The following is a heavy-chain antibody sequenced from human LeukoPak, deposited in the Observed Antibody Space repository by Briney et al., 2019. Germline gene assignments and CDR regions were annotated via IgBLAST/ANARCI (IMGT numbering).Heavy chain of an antibody. CDR1: GGSISSGDYY. CDR3: ARQNRPGRPNCAN. Sequence: SETLSLTCSVSGGSISSGDYYWDWIRQSPGKGLEWVGAIYYTGSTYYNPSLKGRVTISGDASKNEFSLKLNSVTAADTAVYYCARQNRPGRPNCANCGQGTLVTVSS. D-gene: IGHD1-1*01. V-gene: IGHV4-39*01. J-gene: IGHJ4*02. CDR2: IYYTGST.